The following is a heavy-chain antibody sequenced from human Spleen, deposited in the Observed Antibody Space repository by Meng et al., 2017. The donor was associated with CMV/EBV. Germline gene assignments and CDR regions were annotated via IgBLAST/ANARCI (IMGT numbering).Heavy chain of an antibody. CDR2: IYSGSNT. J-gene: IGHJ6*02. D-gene: IGHD3-3*01. CDR3: ARDSPYLERSEAYYYYGMDV. V-gene: IGHV3-66*02. Sequence: GESLKISCAASGFTVTSNYMSWVRQAPGKGLEWVSVIYSGSNTYYADSVKGRFIISRDNSKNTLYLQMNSLRTEDTAVYYCARDSPYLERSEAYYYYGMDVWGQGTTVTVSS. CDR1: GFTVTSNY.